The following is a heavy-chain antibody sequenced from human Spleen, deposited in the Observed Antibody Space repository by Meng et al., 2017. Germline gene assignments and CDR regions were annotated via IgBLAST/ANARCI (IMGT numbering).Heavy chain of an antibody. V-gene: IGHV1-3*04. D-gene: IGHD3-10*01. CDR2: INTGNGNT. CDR1: GYTFSSYV. J-gene: IGHJ4*02. CDR3: ARVSAASGSYFY. Sequence: QVQLVQSGSELKKPGASVKVSCKASGYTFSSYVMHWVRQAPGQRLEWMGWINTGNGNTKYSQKFQGRVTITRDTSASTGYMELSSLRSEDTAVYYCARVSAASGSYFYWGQGTLVTVSS.